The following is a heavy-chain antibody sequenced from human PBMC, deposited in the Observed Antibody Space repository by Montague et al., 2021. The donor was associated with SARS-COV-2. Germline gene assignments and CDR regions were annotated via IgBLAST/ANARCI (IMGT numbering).Heavy chain of an antibody. J-gene: IGHJ5*02. CDR3: VRGAIRGPYNWSDP. D-gene: IGHD3-10*01. CDR1: RGSTSTYY. V-gene: IGHV4-59*01. CDR2: VYNSGTA. Sequence: SETLSLTCTVSRGSTSTYYWSWIRQPPGRGLEWIGYVYNSGTAIYNPSLHGRVTISVDTSKSQFSLQLSSVSAADTAIYYCVRGAIRGPYNWSDPWGQGTLVAVSS.